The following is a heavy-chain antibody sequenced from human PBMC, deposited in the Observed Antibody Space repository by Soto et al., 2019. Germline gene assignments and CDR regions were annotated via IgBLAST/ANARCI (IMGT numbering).Heavy chain of an antibody. J-gene: IGHJ4*02. D-gene: IGHD7-27*01. Sequence: SETLSLTCTVSCGSISSSSYYWGWIRQPPGKGLEWIGSIYYSGSTYYNPSLKSRVTISVDTSKNQFSLKLSSVTAADTAVYYCARWGRQSYYFDYWGQGTLVTVSS. CDR1: CGSISSSSYY. CDR3: ARWGRQSYYFDY. CDR2: IYYSGST. V-gene: IGHV4-39*01.